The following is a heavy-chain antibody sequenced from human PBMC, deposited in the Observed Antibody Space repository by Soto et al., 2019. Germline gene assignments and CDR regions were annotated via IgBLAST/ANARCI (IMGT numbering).Heavy chain of an antibody. CDR1: GGSINGFY. Sequence: SETLSLTCTVSGGSINGFYWSWIRQPPGRGLEWIGYVYYTGSTTYNPSLESRVTMSVDTSKNQFSLKLTSVNAADTAVYYCAKYRRTQAEGFTLDYWGQGTPVTVSS. CDR3: AKYRRTQAEGFTLDY. CDR2: VYYTGST. J-gene: IGHJ4*02. D-gene: IGHD2-2*01. V-gene: IGHV4-59*01.